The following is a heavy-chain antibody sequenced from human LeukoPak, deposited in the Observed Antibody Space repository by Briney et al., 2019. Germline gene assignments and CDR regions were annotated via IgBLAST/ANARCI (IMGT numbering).Heavy chain of an antibody. V-gene: IGHV3-33*01. Sequence: GGSLRLPCAASGFTFSSYGMHWVRQAPGKGLEWVAVIWYDGSNKYYADSVKGRFTISRDNSKNTLYLQMNSLRAEDTAVYYCAREYVWGSHDPVDYWGQGTLVTVSS. CDR2: IWYDGSNK. CDR1: GFTFSSYG. J-gene: IGHJ4*02. D-gene: IGHD3-16*01. CDR3: AREYVWGSHDPVDY.